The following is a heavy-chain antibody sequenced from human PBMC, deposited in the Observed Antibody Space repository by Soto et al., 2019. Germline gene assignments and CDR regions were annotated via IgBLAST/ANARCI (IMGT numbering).Heavy chain of an antibody. V-gene: IGHV4-34*01. J-gene: IGHJ3*02. Sequence: KPSETLSLTCAVYGGSFSGYYWSWIRQPPGKGLEWIGEINHSGSTNYNPSLKSRVTISVDTSKNQFSLKLSSVTAADTAVYYCARGRYDFWSGRPDAFDIWGQGTMVTVSS. CDR1: GGSFSGYY. CDR3: ARGRYDFWSGRPDAFDI. D-gene: IGHD3-3*01. CDR2: INHSGST.